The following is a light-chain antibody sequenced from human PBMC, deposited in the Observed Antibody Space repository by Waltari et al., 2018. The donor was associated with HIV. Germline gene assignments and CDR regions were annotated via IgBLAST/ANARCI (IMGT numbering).Light chain of an antibody. J-gene: IGLJ2*01. Sequence: QSALTQPASVSGSPGQSITISCTGTSSDVGSYNLVSWYQQHPGKAPKLMIYEGSKRSSGVSNRLSGSKSGNTASLTISGLQAEDEADYYCCSYAGSSNVVYGGGTKLTVL. V-gene: IGLV2-23*01. CDR3: CSYAGSSNVV. CDR2: EGS. CDR1: SSDVGSYNL.